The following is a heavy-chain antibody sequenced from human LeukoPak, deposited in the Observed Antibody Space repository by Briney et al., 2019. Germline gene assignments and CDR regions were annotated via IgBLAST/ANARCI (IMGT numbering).Heavy chain of an antibody. D-gene: IGHD6-6*01. CDR3: ARDGSSSSSVYYYYGMDV. Sequence: GASVKVSCKVSGYTLTELSMHWVRQAPGKGLEWMGGFDPEDGETIYAQKFQGRVTMTEDTSTDTAYMELSSLRSEDTAVYYCARDGSSSSSVYYYYGMDVWGQGTTVTVSS. CDR2: FDPEDGET. CDR1: GYTLTELS. J-gene: IGHJ6*02. V-gene: IGHV1-24*01.